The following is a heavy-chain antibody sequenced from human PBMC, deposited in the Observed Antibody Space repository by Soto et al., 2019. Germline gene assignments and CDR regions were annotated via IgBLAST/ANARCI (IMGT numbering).Heavy chain of an antibody. Sequence: GSLRLSCAASGFTFSNAWMSWVRQAPGKGLEWVGRIKSKTDGGTTDYAAPVKGRFTISRDDSKNTLYLQMNSLKTEDTAVYYCTTGGGYCSGGSCYWGLYYYYYGMDVWGQGTTVTVSS. V-gene: IGHV3-15*01. CDR1: GFTFSNAW. D-gene: IGHD2-15*01. J-gene: IGHJ6*02. CDR2: IKSKTDGGTT. CDR3: TTGGGYCSGGSCYWGLYYYYYGMDV.